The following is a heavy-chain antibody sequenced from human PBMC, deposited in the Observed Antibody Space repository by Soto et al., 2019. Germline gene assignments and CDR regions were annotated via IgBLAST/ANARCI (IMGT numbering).Heavy chain of an antibody. Sequence: QVQLVQSGAEVKKPGASVKVSCKASGYTFTNYYIHWVRQTPGQGLEWMGIINPRGGSTSYAQKFQGRVTMTRDTSTGTVYMELSSLRPEDTAVYYCARGHSPIGYCSGGRCNYFDYWGPGTLVTVSS. D-gene: IGHD2-15*01. J-gene: IGHJ4*02. CDR3: ARGHSPIGYCSGGRCNYFDY. CDR2: INPRGGST. CDR1: GYTFTNYY. V-gene: IGHV1-46*01.